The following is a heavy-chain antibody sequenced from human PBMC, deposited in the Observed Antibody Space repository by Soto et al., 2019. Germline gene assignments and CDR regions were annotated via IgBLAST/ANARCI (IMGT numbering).Heavy chain of an antibody. CDR2: ISAYNGNT. V-gene: IGHV1-18*01. D-gene: IGHD4-17*01. CDR3: ARSPTVTTDAFDI. CDR1: GGTFSSYA. J-gene: IGHJ3*02. Sequence: ASVKVSCKASGGTFSSYAISWVRQAPGQGLEWMGGISAYNGNTNYAQKLQGRVTMTTDTSTSTAYMELRSLRSDDTAVYYCARSPTVTTDAFDIWGQGTMVTVSS.